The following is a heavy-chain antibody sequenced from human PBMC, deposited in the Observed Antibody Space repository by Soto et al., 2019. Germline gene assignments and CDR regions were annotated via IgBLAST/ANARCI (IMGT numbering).Heavy chain of an antibody. V-gene: IGHV4-59*01. CDR1: GCSISSYY. CDR2: IYYSGST. CDR3: ARAPRRRFWSGCCAFDY. J-gene: IGHJ4*02. D-gene: IGHD3-3*01. Sequence: PSETLSLTCTVSGCSISSYYWSWIRQPPGKGLEWIGYIYYSGSTNYNPSLKSRVTISVDTSKNQFSLKLSSVTAADTAVYYCARAPRRRFWSGCCAFDYWGQGTLVTVSS.